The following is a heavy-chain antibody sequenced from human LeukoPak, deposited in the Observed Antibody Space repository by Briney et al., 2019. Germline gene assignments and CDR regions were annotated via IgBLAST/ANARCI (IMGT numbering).Heavy chain of an antibody. J-gene: IGHJ4*02. D-gene: IGHD6-19*01. V-gene: IGHV4-39*02. CDR2: HYYSGST. CDR3: ARDGPYSSGWYIYSEY. Sequence: PSETLSLTCTVSGASINSSGYYWGWIRQPPGKGLEWNGSHYYSGSTYYNPSLKSRVTISVDTSKNHFSLKLNSVTAADTAVYYCARDGPYSSGWYIYSEYWGQGTLVTVSS. CDR1: GASINSSGYY.